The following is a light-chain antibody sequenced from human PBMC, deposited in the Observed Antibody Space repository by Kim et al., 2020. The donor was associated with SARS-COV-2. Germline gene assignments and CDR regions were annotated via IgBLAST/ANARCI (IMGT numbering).Light chain of an antibody. V-gene: IGKV3-20*01. CDR2: VAS. Sequence: SPGERATLSCRASQSVSSSYLAWYQQKPGQAPRLLIYVASIRATGIPDRFSGSGSGTDFTLTISRLEPEDFAVYYCQQYGSSPQTFGQGTKVDIK. CDR3: QQYGSSPQT. CDR1: QSVSSSY. J-gene: IGKJ1*01.